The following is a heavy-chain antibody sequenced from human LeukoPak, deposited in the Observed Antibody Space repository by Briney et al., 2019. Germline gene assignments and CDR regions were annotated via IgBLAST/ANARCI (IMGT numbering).Heavy chain of an antibody. J-gene: IGHJ4*02. V-gene: IGHV1-69*01. D-gene: IGHD3-3*01. Sequence: GSSVKVSCKASGGTFSSYAISWVRQAPGQGLEWMGGIIPIFGTANYAQKFQGRVTITADESTSTAYMELSSLRSEDTAVYYCARVYTGSGYPRAYFDYWGQGTLVTVSS. CDR3: ARVYTGSGYPRAYFDY. CDR2: IIPIFGTA. CDR1: GGTFSSYA.